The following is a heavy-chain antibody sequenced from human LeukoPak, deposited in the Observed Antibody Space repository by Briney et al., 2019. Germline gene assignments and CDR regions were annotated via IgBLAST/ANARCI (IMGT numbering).Heavy chain of an antibody. CDR1: GFTFSSYG. Sequence: GGSLRLSCAASGFTFSSYGMSWVRQAPGKGLEWVSAISGSGGSTYYADSVKGRFTISRDNSKNTLYLQMNSLRAEDTAVYYCARVRGVIGPFDYWGQGTLVTVSS. D-gene: IGHD3-10*01. J-gene: IGHJ4*02. CDR2: ISGSGGST. V-gene: IGHV3-23*01. CDR3: ARVRGVIGPFDY.